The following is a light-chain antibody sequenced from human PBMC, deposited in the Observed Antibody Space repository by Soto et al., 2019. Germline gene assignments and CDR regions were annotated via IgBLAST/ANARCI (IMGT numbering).Light chain of an antibody. Sequence: QSVLTQPASVSGSPGQSITISCTGTSSDVGSYNLVSWYQHHPGKAPKLMIYEGSRRPSGVSDRFSGSKSGNTASLTISGLQAEDEADYYCCSYAGRSTHVFGTGTKLTVL. CDR2: EGS. J-gene: IGLJ1*01. CDR3: CSYAGRSTHV. V-gene: IGLV2-23*01. CDR1: SSDVGSYNL.